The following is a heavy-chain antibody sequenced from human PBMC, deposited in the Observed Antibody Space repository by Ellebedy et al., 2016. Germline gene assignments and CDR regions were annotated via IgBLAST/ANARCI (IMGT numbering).Heavy chain of an antibody. V-gene: IGHV1-18*04. J-gene: IGHJ5*02. D-gene: IGHD3-3*01. Sequence: ASVKVSCKASGYTFTSYGVSWVRQAPGQGLEWMGWISAYNGNTNYAQKLQGRVTMTTDTSTSTAYMELRSLRSDDTAVYYCARSLPPWSGYYNWFDPWGQGTLVTVSS. CDR2: ISAYNGNT. CDR1: GYTFTSYG. CDR3: ARSLPPWSGYYNWFDP.